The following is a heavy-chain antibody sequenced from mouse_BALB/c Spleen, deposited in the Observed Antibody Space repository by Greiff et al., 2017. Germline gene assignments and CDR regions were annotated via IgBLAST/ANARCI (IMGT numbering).Heavy chain of an antibody. CDR2: ILPGSGST. Sequence: VKLQQSGAELMKPGASVKISCKATGYTFSSYWIEWVKQRPGHGLEWIGEILPGSGSTNYNEKFKGKATFTADTSSNTAYMQLSSLTSEDSAVYYCARRTITTVVATDFDYWGQGTTLTVSS. CDR3: ARRTITTVVATDFDY. V-gene: IGHV1-9*01. D-gene: IGHD1-1*01. J-gene: IGHJ2*01. CDR1: GYTFSSYW.